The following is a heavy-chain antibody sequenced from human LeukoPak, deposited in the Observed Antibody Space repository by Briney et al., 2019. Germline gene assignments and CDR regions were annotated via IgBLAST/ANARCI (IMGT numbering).Heavy chain of an antibody. CDR1: GGSFSGYY. D-gene: IGHD2/OR15-2a*01. V-gene: IGHV4-34*01. CDR2: INHSGST. Sequence: SETLSLTCAVYGGSFSGYYWSWIRQPPGKGLEWIGEINHSGSTNYNPSLKSRITISVDTSKNQFSLKLSSVTAADTAVYYCARGRTPLLRAHYYYYYYMDVWGKGTTVTVSS. CDR3: ARGRTPLLRAHYYYYYYMDV. J-gene: IGHJ6*03.